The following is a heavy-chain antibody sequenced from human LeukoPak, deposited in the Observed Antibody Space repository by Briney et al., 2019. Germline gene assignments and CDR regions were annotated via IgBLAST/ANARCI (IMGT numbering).Heavy chain of an antibody. CDR3: ARAGQWLVLDAFDI. Sequence: SQTLSLTCAISGDSVSSKSTAWNWIRQSPSRGLEWLGRTYYRSKWYNDYAVSVKSRITINPDTSKNQFSLQLNSVAPEDTAVYYCARAGQWLVLDAFDIWGQGTMVTVSS. CDR2: TYYRSKWYN. J-gene: IGHJ3*02. V-gene: IGHV6-1*01. CDR1: GDSVSSKSTA. D-gene: IGHD6-19*01.